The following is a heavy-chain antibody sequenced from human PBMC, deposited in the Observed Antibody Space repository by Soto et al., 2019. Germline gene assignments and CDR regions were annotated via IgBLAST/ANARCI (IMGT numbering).Heavy chain of an antibody. D-gene: IGHD6-13*01. Sequence: SGPTLVNPTQTLTLTCTFSGFSLSTSGVGVGWIRQPPGKALEWLALIYWDDDKRYSPSLKSRLTITKDTSKNQVVLTMTNMDPVDTATYYCAHRRVSSSWGLVIMDWFDPWGQGILVTVSS. J-gene: IGHJ5*02. CDR3: AHRRVSSSWGLVIMDWFDP. CDR2: IYWDDDK. CDR1: GFSLSTSGVG. V-gene: IGHV2-5*02.